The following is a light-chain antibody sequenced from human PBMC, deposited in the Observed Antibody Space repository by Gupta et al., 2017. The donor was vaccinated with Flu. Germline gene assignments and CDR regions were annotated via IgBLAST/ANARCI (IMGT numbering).Light chain of an antibody. J-gene: IGKJ4*02. CDR3: QQRHSYPWT. Sequence: DIKLTQSPSTLSESVGDRVTITCRASQTINNWLAWYQQRPGKAPKLVIYKASNLESGVPSRFSGSQSGTEFTLTISSLQPDDFATYYCQQRHSYPWTFGGGTKVEIK. CDR1: QTINNW. V-gene: IGKV1-5*03. CDR2: KAS.